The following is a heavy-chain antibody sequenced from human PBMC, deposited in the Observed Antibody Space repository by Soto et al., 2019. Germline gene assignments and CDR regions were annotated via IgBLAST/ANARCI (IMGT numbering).Heavy chain of an antibody. V-gene: IGHV4-61*01. Sequence: SETLSLTSTVSGGSVSSGSYYWSWIRQPPGKGLEWIGYIYYSGSTNYNPSPKSRVTKSVDTSKNQFSLKLSAVTAADTAVYYCARGSGRQGGYYTYYYYGMDVWGQGTTVTVSS. CDR3: ARGSGRQGGYYTYYYYGMDV. CDR1: GGSVSSGSYY. J-gene: IGHJ6*02. CDR2: IYYSGST. D-gene: IGHD3-3*01.